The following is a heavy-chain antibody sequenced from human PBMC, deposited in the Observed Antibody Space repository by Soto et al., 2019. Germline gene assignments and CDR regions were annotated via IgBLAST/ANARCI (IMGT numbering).Heavy chain of an antibody. D-gene: IGHD3-3*01. CDR2: ISGSGGST. CDR1: GFTFSSYA. V-gene: IGHV3-23*01. CDR3: AKVLSGDFWSGYPDAFDI. J-gene: IGHJ3*02. Sequence: EVQLLESGGGLVQPGGSLRLSCAASGFTFSSYAMSWVRQAPGKGLEWVSAISGSGGSTYYADSVKGRFTISRDNSKNTQYLQMNSLRAEDTAVYYCAKVLSGDFWSGYPDAFDIWGQGTMVTVSS.